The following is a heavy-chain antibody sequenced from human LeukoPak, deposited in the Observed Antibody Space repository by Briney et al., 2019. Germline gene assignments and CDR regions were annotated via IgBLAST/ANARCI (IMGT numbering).Heavy chain of an antibody. D-gene: IGHD2-2*01. Sequence: GGSLRLSCAASGFTFSSYSMNWVRQAPGKGLEWVSYISSSSSTIYYANSVKGRFTISRDNSKNTLYLQMSSLRPEDTAVYYCAKQDTSSSRGGYFDYWGQGTLVTVSS. CDR2: ISSSSSTI. J-gene: IGHJ4*02. V-gene: IGHV3-48*01. CDR3: AKQDTSSSRGGYFDY. CDR1: GFTFSSYS.